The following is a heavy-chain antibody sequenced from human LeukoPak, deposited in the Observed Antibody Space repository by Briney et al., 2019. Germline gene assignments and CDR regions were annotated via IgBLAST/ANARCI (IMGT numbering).Heavy chain of an antibody. CDR2: ISSSGGTT. J-gene: IGHJ2*01. CDR1: GFTFSSYA. D-gene: IGHD2-15*01. V-gene: IGHV3-23*01. CDR3: ASSGYCSGGSCYLRYWYFDL. Sequence: PGGSLRLSCAASGFTFSSYAMSWVRQAPGKGLEWVSAISSSGGTTYYADSVKARFTISRDNSKNTLYLQMNNLRAEDTAVYYCASSGYCSGGSCYLRYWYFDLWGRGTLVIVSS.